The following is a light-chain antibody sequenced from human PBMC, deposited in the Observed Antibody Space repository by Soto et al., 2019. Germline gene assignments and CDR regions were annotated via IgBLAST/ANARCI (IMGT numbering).Light chain of an antibody. CDR1: LGVARY. CDR3: QHLNSYPRT. Sequence: IQLTQSPSSLSASVGVRVTVTCCASLGVARYLAWHQQKPVTSAELLIYAASTLQRELPSRFSGSGSGIDFTLPISSLQPEDSAPYYCQHLNSYPRTFAQGTKG. V-gene: IGKV1-9*01. CDR2: AAS. J-gene: IGKJ1*01.